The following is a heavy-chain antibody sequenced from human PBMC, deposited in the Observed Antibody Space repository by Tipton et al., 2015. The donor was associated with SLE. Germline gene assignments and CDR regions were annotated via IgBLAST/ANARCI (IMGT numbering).Heavy chain of an antibody. Sequence: QSGPEVKKPGESLKISCKGSGYSFANFWIGWVRQMPGKGLEWMGIIYPDDSKTRYSPSFQGQVTISADKSISTAYLQWSSLKASDTAIYYCARCPNWRKDFDYWGQGTLVTVSS. V-gene: IGHV5-51*01. D-gene: IGHD1-1*01. CDR1: GYSFANFW. CDR2: IYPDDSKT. J-gene: IGHJ4*02. CDR3: ARCPNWRKDFDY.